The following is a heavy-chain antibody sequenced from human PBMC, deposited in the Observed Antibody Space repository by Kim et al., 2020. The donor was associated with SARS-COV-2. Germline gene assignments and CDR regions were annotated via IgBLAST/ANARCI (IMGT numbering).Heavy chain of an antibody. D-gene: IGHD6-6*01. V-gene: IGHV4-59*08. Sequence: SETLSLTCTVSGGSISSYYWSWIRQPPGKGLEWIGYIYYSGSTNYNPSLKSRVTISVDTSKNQFSLKLSSVTAADTAVYYCARHLRVRIAARLEHHDAFDIWGQGTMVTVSS. CDR1: GGSISSYY. CDR2: IYYSGST. CDR3: ARHLRVRIAARLEHHDAFDI. J-gene: IGHJ3*02.